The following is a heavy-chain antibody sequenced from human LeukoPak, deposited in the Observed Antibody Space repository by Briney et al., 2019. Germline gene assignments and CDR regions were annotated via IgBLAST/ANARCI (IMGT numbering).Heavy chain of an antibody. CDR1: GFPFSTYG. J-gene: IGHJ4*02. CDR2: IWYDGSNK. D-gene: IGHD3-22*01. Sequence: GGSLRLSCAASGFPFSTYGMHWVRQAPGRGLEWVAFIWYDGSNKYYADSVKGRFTISRDNSKNTLYLQMNSLRVEDTAVYYCGKDFSYYDSSRSGPDYWGQGTLVTVSS. CDR3: GKDFSYYDSSRSGPDY. V-gene: IGHV3-30*02.